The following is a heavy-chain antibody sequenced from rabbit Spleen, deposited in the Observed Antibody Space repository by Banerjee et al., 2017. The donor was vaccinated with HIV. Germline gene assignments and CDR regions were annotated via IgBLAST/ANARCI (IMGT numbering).Heavy chain of an antibody. D-gene: IGHD3-1*01. J-gene: IGHJ4*01. V-gene: IGHV1S40*01. CDR3: AREIGAGFGYKL. CDR2: IAGSSSGFS. CDR1: GVSFSGDSY. Sequence: QSLEESGGDLVKPGASLTLTCIASGVSFSGDSYMCWVRQAPGKGLEWISCIAGSSSGFSYSATWAKGRFTCSKTSSTTVTLQVTRLTAADTATYFCAREIGAGFGYKLWGPGTLVTVS.